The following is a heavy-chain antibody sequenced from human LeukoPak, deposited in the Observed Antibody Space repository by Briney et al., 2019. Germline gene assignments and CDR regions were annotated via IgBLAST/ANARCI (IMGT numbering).Heavy chain of an antibody. CDR2: INPNSGGT. Sequence: ASVKVSCKASGYTFTGYYMHWVRQAPGQGLEWMGWINPNSGGTNYAQKFQGRVTITRDTSISTAYMELSRLRSDDTAVYYCATSRDGYNIFDYWGQGTLVTVSS. CDR1: GYTFTGYY. V-gene: IGHV1-2*02. J-gene: IGHJ4*02. D-gene: IGHD5-24*01. CDR3: ATSRDGYNIFDY.